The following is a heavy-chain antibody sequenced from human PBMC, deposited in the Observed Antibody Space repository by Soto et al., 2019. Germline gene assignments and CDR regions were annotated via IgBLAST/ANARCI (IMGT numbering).Heavy chain of an antibody. J-gene: IGHJ4*02. CDR3: VKEVETARLVDFDL. V-gene: IGHV3-23*01. CDR2: NAFTGSAT. D-gene: IGHD5-18*01. CDR1: GFTFHDYS. Sequence: PGGSLSLSCATSGFTFHDYSMSWVRQAPGKGLEWVAANAFTGSATYYADSVKGRFTISRDNSKNIVYLQMKSLRVDDTALYYSVKEVETARLVDFDLWGQGTQVTVSS.